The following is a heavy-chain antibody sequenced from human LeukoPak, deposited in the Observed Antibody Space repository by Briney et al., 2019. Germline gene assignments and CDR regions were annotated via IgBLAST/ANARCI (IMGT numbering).Heavy chain of an antibody. CDR2: IYPGDYET. J-gene: IGHJ4*02. CDR1: GYGFSNYW. Sequence: GEALKISCEGSGYGFSNYWIGWVRRMPGKGLEWVGIIYPGDYETRYSPSFQGLVTISVDKSISTAYLQWSSLKASDTAMYYCAIPPGYCGNDCSFDHWGQGTLVTVSS. CDR3: AIPPGYCGNDCSFDH. D-gene: IGHD2-21*02. V-gene: IGHV5-51*01.